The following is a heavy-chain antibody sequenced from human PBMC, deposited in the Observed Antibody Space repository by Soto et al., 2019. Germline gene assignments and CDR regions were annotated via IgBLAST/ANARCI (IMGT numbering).Heavy chain of an antibody. J-gene: IGHJ3*02. V-gene: IGHV1-69*12. Sequence: QVQLVQSGAEVKKSGSSVKVACKVSGDTFSNYAINWVRRAPGQVLEWMGAIVPIFRTTNYPQKFQGSVTMSAHEPTITAYMQLRRLRCDDTATYYFAKDASAHLTFREDASDIWGQGTKVTVSS. CDR2: IVPIFRTT. D-gene: IGHD6-25*01. CDR3: AKDASAHLTFREDASDI. CDR1: GDTFSNYA.